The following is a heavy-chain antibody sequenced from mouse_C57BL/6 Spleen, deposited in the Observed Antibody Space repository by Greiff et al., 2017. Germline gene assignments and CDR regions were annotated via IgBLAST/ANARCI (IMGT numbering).Heavy chain of an antibody. CDR3: ARQGPSAGGYFDY. Sequence: EVMLVESGGDLVKPGGSLKLSCAASGFTFSSYGMSWVRQTPDKRLEWVATISSGGSYTYYPDSVKGRFTISRDNAKNTLYLQMSSLKSEDTAMYYCARQGPSAGGYFDYWGQGTTLTVSS. D-gene: IGHD6-1*01. V-gene: IGHV5-6*01. CDR1: GFTFSSYG. J-gene: IGHJ2*01. CDR2: ISSGGSYT.